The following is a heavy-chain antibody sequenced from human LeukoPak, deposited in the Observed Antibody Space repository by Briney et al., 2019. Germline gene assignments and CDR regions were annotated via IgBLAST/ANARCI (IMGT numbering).Heavy chain of an antibody. CDR1: GGSISSSGYS. V-gene: IGHV4-39*07. CDR2: IYYSGGN. CDR3: ARGPYYFDS. J-gene: IGHJ4*02. Sequence: SETLSLTCTVSGGSISSSGYSWGWIRQPPGKGLEWIGSIYYSGGNYYNPSLNSRVTISVDTSKNQFSLRLSSVTAADTAVYYCARGPYYFDSWGPGTLVTVSS.